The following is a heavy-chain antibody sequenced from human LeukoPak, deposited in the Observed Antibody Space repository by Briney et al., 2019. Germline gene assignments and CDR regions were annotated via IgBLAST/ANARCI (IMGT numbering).Heavy chain of an antibody. CDR2: SSGYNGNT. D-gene: IGHD2-15*01. J-gene: IGHJ4*02. CDR3: ARGNYCSGGSCYDGAFDY. CDR1: GYTFTSYG. Sequence: GASVKVSCKASGYTFTSYGISWVRQAPGQGLERMGWSSGYNGNTNYAQKLQGRVTMTTDTSTSTAYMELRSLRSDDTAVYYCARGNYCSGGSCYDGAFDYWGQGTLVTVSS. V-gene: IGHV1-18*01.